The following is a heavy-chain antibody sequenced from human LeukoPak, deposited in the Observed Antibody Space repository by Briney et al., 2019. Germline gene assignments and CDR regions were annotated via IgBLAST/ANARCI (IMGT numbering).Heavy chain of an antibody. V-gene: IGHV4-59*08. J-gene: IGHJ4*02. Sequence: SEALYLTCTVSGGSISSYSWSWVRQPPGKGLEWIAYMSYSGTTNYNPSLKSRVTISVDTSKKQFSLKLSSVTAADTAVYYCARHEGKLWFGEIAMNYWGQGTLVTVSS. D-gene: IGHD3-10*01. CDR3: ARHEGKLWFGEIAMNY. CDR1: GGSISSYS. CDR2: MSYSGTT.